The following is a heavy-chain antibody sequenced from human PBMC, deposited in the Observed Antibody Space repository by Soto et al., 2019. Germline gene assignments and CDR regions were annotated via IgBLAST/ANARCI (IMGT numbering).Heavy chain of an antibody. CDR1: GYTFTSYG. D-gene: IGHD5-18*01. CDR2: ISAYNGNT. V-gene: IGHV1-18*01. J-gene: IGHJ4*02. CDR3: ARDPLPTLWIQLYGGLDY. Sequence: GASVKVSCKASGYTFTSYGISWVRQAPGQGLEWMGWISAYNGNTNYAQKLQGRVTMTTDTSTSTAYIELSSLRSEDTAVYYCARDPLPTLWIQLYGGLDYWGQGTLVTVSS.